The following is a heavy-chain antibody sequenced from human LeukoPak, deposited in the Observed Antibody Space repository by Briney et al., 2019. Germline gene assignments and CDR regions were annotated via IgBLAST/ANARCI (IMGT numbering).Heavy chain of an antibody. Sequence: GGSLRLSCAASGFNFRDAAMTWVRQAPGKGLEWVSLISFSGDNSYYADSVKGRFTISRDNSKNTLSLQMNSLRVEDTAIYYCAKDIQLSTWGLGTMVTVSS. J-gene: IGHJ3*01. D-gene: IGHD5-24*01. CDR3: AKDIQLST. V-gene: IGHV3-23*01. CDR2: ISFSGDNS. CDR1: GFNFRDAA.